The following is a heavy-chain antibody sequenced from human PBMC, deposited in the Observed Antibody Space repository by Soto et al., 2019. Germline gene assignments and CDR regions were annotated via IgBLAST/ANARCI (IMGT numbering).Heavy chain of an antibody. D-gene: IGHD1-7*01. CDR1: GGSFTSNNW. V-gene: IGHV4-4*02. Sequence: SETLSLTCAVSGGSFTSNNWWTWVRQPPGQGLEWIGEIYRTGSTNYNPSLKSRVTISLDKSENQFSLKVTSLTAADTAVYYRASRDPGTSVDYWGQGTLVTVSS. J-gene: IGHJ4*02. CDR2: IYRTGST. CDR3: ASRDPGTSVDY.